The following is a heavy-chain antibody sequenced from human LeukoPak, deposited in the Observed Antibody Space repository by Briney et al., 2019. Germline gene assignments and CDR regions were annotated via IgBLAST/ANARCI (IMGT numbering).Heavy chain of an antibody. CDR2: ISRTGDTI. CDR1: GFTFSDYY. J-gene: IGHJ4*02. D-gene: IGHD6-25*01. V-gene: IGHV3-11*01. CDR3: ASAVAALDQDPPFDY. Sequence: GGSLRLSCTASGFTFSDYYMSWIRQAPGKGLEWVSYISRTGDTIYYADTVKGRFTISRDSAKKSVYLYMNSLRAEDTAVYYCASAVAALDQDPPFDYWGQGTLVTVSS.